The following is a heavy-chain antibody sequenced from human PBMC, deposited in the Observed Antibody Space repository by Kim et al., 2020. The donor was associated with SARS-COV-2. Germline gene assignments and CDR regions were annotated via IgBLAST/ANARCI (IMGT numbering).Heavy chain of an antibody. CDR2: FYHGGSP. D-gene: IGHD2-8*01. Sequence: SETLSLTCTVSGYSISAGSYWGWLRQPPGKALEWIGNFYHGGSPYYNPSLRSRVTISEDSSKNQFSLRLNSVTATDTAVYYCARAREMAFVPWGQGTLV. CDR3: ARAREMAFVP. V-gene: IGHV4-38-2*02. J-gene: IGHJ5*02. CDR1: GYSISAGSY.